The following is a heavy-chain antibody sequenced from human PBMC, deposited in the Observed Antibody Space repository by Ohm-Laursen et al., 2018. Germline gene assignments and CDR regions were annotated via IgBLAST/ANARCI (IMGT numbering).Heavy chain of an antibody. J-gene: IGHJ4*02. V-gene: IGHV3-53*01. CDR1: GFTVSGNY. D-gene: IGHD5-24*01. CDR2: IDRGGDT. Sequence: GSLRLSCAASGFTVSGNYMSWVRQAPGKGLEWVSVIDRGGDTYYADSVKGRFTISRDNSKNTLDLQMNTLRAEDTAVYYCARVGGYKRHFDYWGQGTLVTVSS. CDR3: ARVGGYKRHFDY.